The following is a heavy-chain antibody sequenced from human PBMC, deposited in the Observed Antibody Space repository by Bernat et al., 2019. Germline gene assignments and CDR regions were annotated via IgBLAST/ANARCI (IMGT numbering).Heavy chain of an antibody. CDR2: ISYDGSNK. J-gene: IGHJ3*01. CDR3: AKVGFDYGAWRLAFDF. Sequence: QVQLVESGGGVVQPGRSLRLSCAASGFTFSSYGMHWVRQAPGKGLEWVAVISYDGSNKYYADSVKGRFTISRDNSKNTLSLQMNSLRDEDTAVYYCAKVGFDYGAWRLAFDFWGQGTMVAVSS. D-gene: IGHD4-17*01. CDR1: GFTFSSYG. V-gene: IGHV3-30*18.